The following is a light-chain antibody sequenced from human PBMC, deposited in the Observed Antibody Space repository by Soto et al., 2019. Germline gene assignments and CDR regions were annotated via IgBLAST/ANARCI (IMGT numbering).Light chain of an antibody. CDR3: QKAYSFPLT. CDR2: GAS. V-gene: IGKV1-12*01. Sequence: DIHMTHSPSSVSASVGDRVTITCRSSQGLGVWLAWYQQKPGKAPQLLIFGASGLQRGVPSRFSRSGSGTDFTLTIRSLQPEDFATYYCQKAYSFPLTFGGGTKVDIK. CDR1: QGLGVW. J-gene: IGKJ4*01.